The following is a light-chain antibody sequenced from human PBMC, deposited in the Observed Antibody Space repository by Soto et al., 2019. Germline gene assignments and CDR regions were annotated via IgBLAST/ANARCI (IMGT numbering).Light chain of an antibody. V-gene: IGLV1-40*01. J-gene: IGLJ3*02. Sequence: QSVLTQPPSVSGAPGQRVTISCTGSISNIGAGYDVHWYQQLPGTAPKLLIYGNSNRPSGVPDRFSGSKSGTSASLAITGIQAEDEADYYCQSYDSSLSWVFGGGTKLTVL. CDR1: ISNIGAGYD. CDR2: GNS. CDR3: QSYDSSLSWV.